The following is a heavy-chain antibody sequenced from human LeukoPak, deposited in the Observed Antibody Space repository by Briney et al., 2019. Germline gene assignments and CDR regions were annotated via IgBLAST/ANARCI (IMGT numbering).Heavy chain of an antibody. Sequence: GRSLRLSCAASGFTFSSYAMHWVRQAPGKGLEWVAVISYDGSNKYYADSVKGRFTISRDNSKNTLYLQVNSLRAEDTAVYYCARRFSGSGSSGGIDYWGQGTLVTVSS. CDR2: ISYDGSNK. J-gene: IGHJ4*02. CDR3: ARRFSGSGSSGGIDY. D-gene: IGHD3-10*01. CDR1: GFTFSSYA. V-gene: IGHV3-30*04.